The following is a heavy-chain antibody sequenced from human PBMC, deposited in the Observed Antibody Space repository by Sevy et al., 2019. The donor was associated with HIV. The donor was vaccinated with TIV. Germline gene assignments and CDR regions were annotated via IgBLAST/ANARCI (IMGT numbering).Heavy chain of an antibody. CDR3: ARALRGGNLAFDI. CDR1: GGSITSTDFS. V-gene: IGHV4-30-2*01. Sequence: SETLSLTCAVSGGSITSTDFSCSWIRQAPGRGLEWIGFIHHSGSTYYNPSFQSRVTISVDRPRNEFSLKLSSVTAADTAVYYCARALRGGNLAFDIRGQGTMVTVS. J-gene: IGHJ3*02. CDR2: IHHSGST. D-gene: IGHD2-15*01.